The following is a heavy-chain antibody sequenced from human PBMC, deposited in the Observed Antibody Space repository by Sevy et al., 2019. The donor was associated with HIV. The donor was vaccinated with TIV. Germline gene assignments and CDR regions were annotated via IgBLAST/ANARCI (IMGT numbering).Heavy chain of an antibody. CDR2: ISGSGGST. CDR1: GFTFSSYA. V-gene: IGHV3-23*01. D-gene: IGHD3-22*01. Sequence: GGSLRLSCAASGFTFSSYAMSWVRQAPGKGLEWVSAISGSGGSTYYADSVKGRFTISRDNSKNTLYLQMNSLRAEDTDVYYCAKESAAPGGYYYDGSGYFYYYGMDVWGQGTTVTVSS. CDR3: AKESAAPGGYYYDGSGYFYYYGMDV. J-gene: IGHJ6*02.